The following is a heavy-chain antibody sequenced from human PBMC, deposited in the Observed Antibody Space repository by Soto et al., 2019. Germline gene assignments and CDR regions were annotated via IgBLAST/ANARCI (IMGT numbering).Heavy chain of an antibody. CDR3: ARTLTNYDYIWGSYDL. V-gene: IGHV3-7*01. Sequence: GGSLRLSCAASGFSFSTYRMSWVRQAPGNGPEWVANIKQDGSEKFYVDSVKGRFTVSRDNAKNSLYLQMNRLRAEDTAVYYCARTLTNYDYIWGSYDLWGQGTMVNVSS. D-gene: IGHD3-16*01. J-gene: IGHJ3*01. CDR1: GFSFSTYR. CDR2: IKQDGSEK.